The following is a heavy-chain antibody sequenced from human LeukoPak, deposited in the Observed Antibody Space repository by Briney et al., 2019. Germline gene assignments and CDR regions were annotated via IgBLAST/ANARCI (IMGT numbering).Heavy chain of an antibody. CDR3: ARDRGPVWFDP. CDR2: INAGNGNT. J-gene: IGHJ5*02. CDR1: AYTFTSYA. Sequence: GASVKVSCKASAYTFTSYAIHWVRQAPGQRLEWLGWINAGNGNTKYSQKFQGRVTITRDTSASTAYMELSSLRSEDTAVYYCARDRGPVWFDPWGQGTLVTVSS. V-gene: IGHV1-3*01.